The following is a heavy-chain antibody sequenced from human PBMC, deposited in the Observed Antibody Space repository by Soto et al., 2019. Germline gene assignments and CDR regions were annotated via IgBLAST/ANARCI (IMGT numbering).Heavy chain of an antibody. CDR3: ARCPARIMITFGGVADGYFAY. V-gene: IGHV1-8*01. CDR2: MNPNSGNT. Sequence: QVQLVQSGAEVKKPGASVKVSCKASGYTFTSYDINWVRQATGQGLEWMGWMNPNSGNTGYAQKFQGRVTMTRNTSISTAYMELSSLRSEDTAVYYCARCPARIMITFGGVADGYFAYWGQGTLVTVSS. CDR1: GYTFTSYD. D-gene: IGHD3-16*01. J-gene: IGHJ4*02.